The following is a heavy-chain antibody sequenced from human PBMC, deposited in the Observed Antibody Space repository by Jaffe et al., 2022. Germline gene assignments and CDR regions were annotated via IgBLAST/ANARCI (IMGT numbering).Heavy chain of an antibody. CDR1: GFTFSSYE. Sequence: EVQLVESGGGLVQPGGSLRLSCAASGFTFSSYEMNWVRQAPGKGLEWVAYISSGATSGADTIYYADSLKGRFTISRDNAKNSLYLQMNSLRGEDTAVYYCARLSGERGGRHHPFDYWGQGTPVTVSS. D-gene: IGHD7-27*01. CDR2: ISSGATSGADTI. J-gene: IGHJ4*02. CDR3: ARLSGERGGRHHPFDY. V-gene: IGHV3-48*03.